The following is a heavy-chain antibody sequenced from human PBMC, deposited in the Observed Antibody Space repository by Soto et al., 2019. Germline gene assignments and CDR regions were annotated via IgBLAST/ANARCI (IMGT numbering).Heavy chain of an antibody. D-gene: IGHD3-3*01. CDR1: GYTFTSYG. CDR3: ARSLYYDFWSGYYSRNWFDP. J-gene: IGHJ5*02. CDR2: ISAYNGNT. Sequence: ASVKVSCKASGYTFTSYGISWVRQAPGQGPEWMGWISAYNGNTNYAQKLQGRVTMTTDTSTSTAYMELRSLRSDDTAVYYCARSLYYDFWSGYYSRNWFDPWGQGTLVTVS. V-gene: IGHV1-18*01.